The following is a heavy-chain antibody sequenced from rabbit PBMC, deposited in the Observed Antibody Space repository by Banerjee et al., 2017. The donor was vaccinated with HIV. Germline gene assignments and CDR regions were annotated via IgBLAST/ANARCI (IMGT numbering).Heavy chain of an antibody. Sequence: GASLTLTCKASGIDFSSYGVSWVRQAPGKGLEWIACIDVGKSGSTYYASWAKGRFTISKTSSTTVTLQMTSLTAADMATYFCARDLAGYGSDYGLWGPGTLVTVS. V-gene: IGHV1S40*01. CDR2: IDVGKSGST. CDR1: GIDFSSYG. D-gene: IGHD6-1*01. J-gene: IGHJ4*01. CDR3: ARDLAGYGSDYGL.